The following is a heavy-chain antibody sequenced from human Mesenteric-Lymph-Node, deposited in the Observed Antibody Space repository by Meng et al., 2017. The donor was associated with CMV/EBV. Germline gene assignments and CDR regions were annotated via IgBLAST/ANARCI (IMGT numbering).Heavy chain of an antibody. CDR3: ARGGVVVVPAAILGAFDI. CDR1: GYTFTGYY. D-gene: IGHD2-2*01. CDR2: INPNSGGT. Sequence: ASVKVSCKASGYTFTGYYVHWVRQAPGQGLEWMGWINPNSGGTNYAQKFQGRVTMTRDTSISTAYMELSRLRSDDTAVYYCARGGVVVVPAAILGAFDIWGQGTMVTVSS. J-gene: IGHJ3*02. V-gene: IGHV1-2*02.